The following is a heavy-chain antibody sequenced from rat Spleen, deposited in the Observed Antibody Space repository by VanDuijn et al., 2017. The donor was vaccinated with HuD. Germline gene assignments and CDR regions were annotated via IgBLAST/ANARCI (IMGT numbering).Heavy chain of an antibody. CDR3: ATEGFGVTFAY. Sequence: EVQLVETGGGLVQPGRSLKLSCVASGFTFSSYWMYWLRQAPGKGLEWVSSISNDGGTTYYPDSVKGRFTISRDNAENTVYLEMNSLRSEDTATYSCATEGFGVTFAYCGQGTRVTFSS. CDR1: GFTFSSYW. CDR2: ISNDGGTT. J-gene: IGHJ3*01. D-gene: IGHD4-4*01. V-gene: IGHV5-58*01.